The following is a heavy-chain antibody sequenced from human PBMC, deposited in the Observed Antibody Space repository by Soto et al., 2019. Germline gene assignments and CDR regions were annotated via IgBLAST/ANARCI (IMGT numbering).Heavy chain of an antibody. V-gene: IGHV4-4*07. CDR2: IYTSGST. CDR1: GDSISSYY. D-gene: IGHD1-7*01. J-gene: IGHJ5*02. Sequence: QVQLRESGPGLVKPSETLSLTCTVSGDSISSYYWSWIRQPAGRGLEWIGRIYTSGSTNYNPSLKRRVTMSVDTSKNQFSLKLSAVTAADTAVYYCARSLGTTGSFNWFDPWGQGTLFTVSS. CDR3: ARSLGTTGSFNWFDP.